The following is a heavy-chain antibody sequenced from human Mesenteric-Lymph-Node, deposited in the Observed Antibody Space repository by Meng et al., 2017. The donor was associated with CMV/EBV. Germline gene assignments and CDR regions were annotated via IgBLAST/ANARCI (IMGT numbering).Heavy chain of an antibody. Sequence: SETLSLTCTVSGGSISSGGYYWSWIRQHPGKGLEWIGYIYYSGSTYYNPSLKSRVTISVDTSKNQFSLKLSSVTAADTAVYYCARARYSGSGYYFGLYFDYWGQGTLVTVSS. J-gene: IGHJ4*02. CDR2: IYYSGST. CDR1: GGSISSGGYY. D-gene: IGHD3-22*01. CDR3: ARARYSGSGYYFGLYFDY. V-gene: IGHV4-31*03.